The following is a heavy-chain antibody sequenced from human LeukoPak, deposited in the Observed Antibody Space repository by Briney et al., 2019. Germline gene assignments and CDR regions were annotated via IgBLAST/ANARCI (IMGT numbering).Heavy chain of an antibody. CDR2: ISAYNGNT. D-gene: IGHD6-6*01. CDR1: GYSFTNYG. V-gene: IGHV1-18*01. J-gene: IGHJ4*02. CDR3: ANTIGARLMYFDY. Sequence: ASVKVSCKTSGYSFTNYGISWVRQAPGQGLEWMGWISAYNGNTNYAQKLQGRVTMTTDTSTSTAYLELRSLRSDDTAVYYCANTIGARLMYFDYWGQGTLVTVSS.